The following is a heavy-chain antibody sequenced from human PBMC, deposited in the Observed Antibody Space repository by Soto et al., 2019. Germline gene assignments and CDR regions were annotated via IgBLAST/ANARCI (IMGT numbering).Heavy chain of an antibody. J-gene: IGHJ4*02. CDR1: GFTFDSYA. Sequence: GGSLRLSCAASGFTFDSYAMSWVRQAPGKGLEWVSAISNSDGTYYAGSVRGRFTISRDSSKNTWYLQMNSLRAEDTAISYCAPHPPGVAGDNWGQGTLVTV. CDR2: ISNSDGT. V-gene: IGHV3-23*01. CDR3: APHPPGVAGDN. D-gene: IGHD6-19*01.